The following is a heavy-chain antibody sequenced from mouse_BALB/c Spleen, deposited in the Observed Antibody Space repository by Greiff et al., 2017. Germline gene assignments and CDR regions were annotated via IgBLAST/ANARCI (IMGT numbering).Heavy chain of an antibody. CDR3: AREGQLGLRGAMDY. CDR1: GFTFSDYY. J-gene: IGHJ4*01. V-gene: IGHV5-4*02. CDR2: ISDGGSYT. Sequence: DVHLVESGGGLVKPGGSLKLSCAASGFTFSDYYMYWVRQTPEKRLEWVATISDGGSYTYYPDSVKGRFTISRDNAKNNLYLQMSSLKSEDTAMYYCAREGQLGLRGAMDYWGQGTSVTVSS. D-gene: IGHD3-1*01.